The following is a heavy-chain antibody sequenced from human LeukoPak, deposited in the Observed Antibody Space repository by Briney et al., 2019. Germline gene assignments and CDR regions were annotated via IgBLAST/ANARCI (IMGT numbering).Heavy chain of an antibody. Sequence: GGSLRLSCAASGFTFSSYAMHWVRQAPGKGLEWVAVISYDRSNKYYADSVKGRLTISRDNTKNSLYLQMNSLRVEDTAVFYCARDQYDTWSRRGNFDSWGQGTLVIVSS. D-gene: IGHD3-3*01. CDR2: ISYDRSNK. J-gene: IGHJ4*02. V-gene: IGHV3-30-3*01. CDR3: ARDQYDTWSRRGNFDS. CDR1: GFTFSSYA.